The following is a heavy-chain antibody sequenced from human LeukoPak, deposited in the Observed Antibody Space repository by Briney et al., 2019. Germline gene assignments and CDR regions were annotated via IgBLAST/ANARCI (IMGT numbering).Heavy chain of an antibody. D-gene: IGHD3-3*01. CDR2: FDPEDGET. CDR1: GYTLTELS. V-gene: IGHV1-24*01. CDR3: ATHLLRFLAPWYFDL. Sequence: ASVKVSCKVSGYTLTELSMHWVRQAPGKGLEWMGGFDPEDGETIYAQKFQGRVTMTEDTSTDTAYMELSSLRSEDTAVYYCATHLLRFLAPWYFDLWGRGTLVTVSS. J-gene: IGHJ2*01.